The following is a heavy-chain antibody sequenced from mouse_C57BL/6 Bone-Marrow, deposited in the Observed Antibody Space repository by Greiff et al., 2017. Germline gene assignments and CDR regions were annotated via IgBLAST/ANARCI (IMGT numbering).Heavy chain of an antibody. J-gene: IGHJ1*03. CDR1: GFNIKDDY. Sequence: EVQLQQSGAELVRPGASVKLSCTASGFNIKDDYMHWVKQRPEQGLEWIGWIDPENGDTEYASKFQGKATITADTSSNTAYLHLSSLTSEDTAVYYCTCLYTTGYFDVWGTGTTVTVSS. D-gene: IGHD1-1*01. CDR3: TCLYTTGYFDV. V-gene: IGHV14-4*01. CDR2: IDPENGDT.